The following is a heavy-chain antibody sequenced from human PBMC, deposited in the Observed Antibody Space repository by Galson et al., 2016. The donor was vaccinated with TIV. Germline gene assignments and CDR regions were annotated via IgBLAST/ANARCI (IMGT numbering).Heavy chain of an antibody. CDR2: IDPDDSET. D-gene: IGHD1-26*01. Sequence: QSGAEVKKPGEALKISCKGSGYPFSSWWIAWVRQMPGKGLEWMGKIDPDDSETRYSPSFQGQVTISVDKSTRTAFLQWRSLKASDTAMYYCARQAVGGYGLDVWGQGTAVTVSS. V-gene: IGHV5-51*01. CDR3: ARQAVGGYGLDV. J-gene: IGHJ6*02. CDR1: GYPFSSWW.